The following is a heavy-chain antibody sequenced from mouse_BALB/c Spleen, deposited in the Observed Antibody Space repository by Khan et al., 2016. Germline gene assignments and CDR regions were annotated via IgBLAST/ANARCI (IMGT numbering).Heavy chain of an antibody. J-gene: IGHJ2*01. D-gene: IGHD2-3*01. CDR1: DDSITSGY. Sequence: EVQLQESGPSLVKPSQTLSLTCSVTDDSITSGYWNWIRKFPGNKLEYMGYISYSGSTYYNPSLKSRIAITRDTSKNQYYLQMNSVTTEDTATYYCVTYDGYCFEHWGQGTTLTVSS. CDR2: ISYSGST. CDR3: VTYDGYCFEH. V-gene: IGHV3-8*02.